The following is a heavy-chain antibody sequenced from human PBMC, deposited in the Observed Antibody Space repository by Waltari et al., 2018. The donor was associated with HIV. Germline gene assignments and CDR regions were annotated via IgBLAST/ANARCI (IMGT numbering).Heavy chain of an antibody. CDR3: ARSYDFWSGYPNDY. CDR2: IKQDGSEK. Sequence: EVQLVESGGGLVQPGGSLRLSCAASGFTFSSYWMSWVRPAPGKGLEWVANIKQDGSEKYYVDSVKGRFTISRDNAKNSLYLQMNSLRAEDTAVYYCARSYDFWSGYPNDYWGQGTLVTVSS. V-gene: IGHV3-7*01. J-gene: IGHJ4*02. CDR1: GFTFSSYW. D-gene: IGHD3-3*01.